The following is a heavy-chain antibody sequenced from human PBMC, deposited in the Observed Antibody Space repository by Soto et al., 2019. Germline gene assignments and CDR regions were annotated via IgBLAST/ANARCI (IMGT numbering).Heavy chain of an antibody. J-gene: IGHJ4*01. CDR3: ARGEQYSGRIFDY. D-gene: IGHD1-26*01. V-gene: IGHV6-1*01. Sequence: SPTLSLTGAITGDSVSSNSAGWSWVRQSPSRGLEWLGRTYYRSKWYYEYAVSVRGRITINPDTSKNQYSLQLNSVTPEDTAVYFCARGEQYSGRIFDYWGQGTLVTSPQ. CDR1: GDSVSSNSAG. CDR2: TYYRSKWYY.